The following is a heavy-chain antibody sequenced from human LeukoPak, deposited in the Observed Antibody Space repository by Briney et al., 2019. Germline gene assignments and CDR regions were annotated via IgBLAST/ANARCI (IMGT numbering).Heavy chain of an antibody. CDR1: GGSISSSSYY. D-gene: IGHD3-9*01. CDR2: IYYRGST. V-gene: IGHV4-39*07. CDR3: ARGGLSRVYYDILTGYAFDI. J-gene: IGHJ3*02. Sequence: ASETLSLTCTVSGGSISSSSYYWGWIRQPPGKGLEWIGSIYYRGSTYYNPSLKSRVTISVDTSKNQFSLKLSSVTAADTAVYYCARGGLSRVYYDILTGYAFDIWGQGTMVTVSS.